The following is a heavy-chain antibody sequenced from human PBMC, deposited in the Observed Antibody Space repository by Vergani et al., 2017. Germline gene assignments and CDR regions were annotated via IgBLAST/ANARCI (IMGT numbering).Heavy chain of an antibody. J-gene: IGHJ4*02. CDR3: AKDNGLVWYSSSWHY. V-gene: IGHV3-23*01. Sequence: EVQLLESGGGLVQPGGSLRLSCAASGFTFSSYAMSWVRQAPGKGLEWVSAISGSGVSTYYADSVKGRFTISRDNSKNSLYLQMNSLRAEDTAVYYCAKDNGLVWYSSSWHYWGQGTLVTVSS. D-gene: IGHD6-13*01. CDR1: GFTFSSYA. CDR2: ISGSGVST.